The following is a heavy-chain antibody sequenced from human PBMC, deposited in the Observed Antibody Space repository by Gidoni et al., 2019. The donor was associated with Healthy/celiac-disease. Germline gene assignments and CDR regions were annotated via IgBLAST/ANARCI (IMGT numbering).Heavy chain of an antibody. J-gene: IGHJ2*01. CDR2: ISGSGGST. CDR1: GFTFSSYA. V-gene: IGHV3-23*01. Sequence: EVQLLESGGGLVQPGGSLRLPCAASGFTFSSYAMSWVRQAPGKGLEWVSAISGSGGSTYYADSVKGRFTISRDNSKNTLYLQMNSLRAEDTAVYYCAKEAIGDSSGYYYVSWYFDLWGRGTLVTVSS. CDR3: AKEAIGDSSGYYYVSWYFDL. D-gene: IGHD3-22*01.